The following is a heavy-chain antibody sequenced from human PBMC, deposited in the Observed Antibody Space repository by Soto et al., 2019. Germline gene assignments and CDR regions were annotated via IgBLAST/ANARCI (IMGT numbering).Heavy chain of an antibody. CDR2: INPSGGST. CDR1: GYTFTSYY. CDR3: ARTPYCTNGVCSRLYYMDV. D-gene: IGHD2-8*01. J-gene: IGHJ6*03. V-gene: IGHV1-46*01. Sequence: ASVKVSCKASGYTFTSYYMHWVRQAPGQGLEWMGIINPSGGSTSYAQKFQGRVTITRDTSASTAYMELSSLRPEDTAVYYCARTPYCTNGVCSRLYYMDVWGKGTTVTVSS.